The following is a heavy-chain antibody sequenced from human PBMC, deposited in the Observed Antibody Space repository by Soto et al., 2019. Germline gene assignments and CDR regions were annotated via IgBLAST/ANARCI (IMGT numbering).Heavy chain of an antibody. D-gene: IGHD6-19*01. Sequence: GGSLRLSCAASGFTFSSYAMSWVRQAPGKGLEWVSAISGSGGSTYYADSVKGRFTISRDNSKNTLYLQMNSLRAEDTAVYYCARSSSGWPYYFDYWGQGTLVTVSS. CDR2: ISGSGGST. CDR1: GFTFSSYA. J-gene: IGHJ4*02. V-gene: IGHV3-23*01. CDR3: ARSSSGWPYYFDY.